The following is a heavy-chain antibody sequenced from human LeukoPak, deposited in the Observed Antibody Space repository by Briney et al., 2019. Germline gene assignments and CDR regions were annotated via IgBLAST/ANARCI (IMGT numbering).Heavy chain of an antibody. Sequence: PSETLSLTCTVPGDSISSYYWYWFRQPPGKELEWIACIYYSGITHYNPSLKSRVTISLDTSKNQFSLRLSSVTAADTAVYYCAREGIVRTYDQWGQGTLVTVSS. CDR2: IYYSGIT. V-gene: IGHV4-59*12. D-gene: IGHD2/OR15-2a*01. CDR1: GDSISSYY. CDR3: AREGIVRTYDQ. J-gene: IGHJ4*02.